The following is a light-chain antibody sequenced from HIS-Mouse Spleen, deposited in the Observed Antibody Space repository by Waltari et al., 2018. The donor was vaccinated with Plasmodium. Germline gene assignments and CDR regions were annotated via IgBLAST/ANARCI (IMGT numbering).Light chain of an antibody. CDR2: GAS. Sequence: EIVFTQSPGTLSLSPGERATLSCRASQSVSSSYLAWYQQKPGQAPRLLIYGASSRATGIPDRFSGSGFGTDFTLTISRLEPEDFAVYYCQQYGSSPYTFGQGTKLEIK. J-gene: IGKJ2*01. CDR3: QQYGSSPYT. V-gene: IGKV3-20*01. CDR1: QSVSSSY.